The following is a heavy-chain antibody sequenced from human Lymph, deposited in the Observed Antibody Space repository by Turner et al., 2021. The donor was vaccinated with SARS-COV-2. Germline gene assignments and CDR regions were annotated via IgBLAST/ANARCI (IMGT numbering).Heavy chain of an antibody. CDR3: ARGRLDSFGGGYYSWFDP. D-gene: IGHD1-26*01. Sequence: QVQLVQSGGEVKKPGSSVKGSCKASGGTFSSLAINWVRQAPGQGLEWMGRIIPILGIANYAQKFQGRVTITADKSPSTAYMELSSLRSEDTAVYYCARGRLDSFGGGYYSWFDPWGQGTLVTVSS. J-gene: IGHJ5*02. V-gene: IGHV1-69*04. CDR1: GGTFSSLA. CDR2: IIPILGIA.